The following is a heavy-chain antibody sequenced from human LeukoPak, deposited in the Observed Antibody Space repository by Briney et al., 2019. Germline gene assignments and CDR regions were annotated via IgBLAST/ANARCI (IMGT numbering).Heavy chain of an antibody. Sequence: GGSLRLSCAASGFTFSGSAMHWVRQASGKGLEWVGRIRSKANSYATAYAASVKGRFTISRDDSKNTAYLQMNSLKTEDTAVYYCARVKSRIHLWLAEFDSWGQGTLVTVSS. CDR3: ARVKSRIHLWLAEFDS. J-gene: IGHJ4*02. CDR2: IRSKANSYAT. CDR1: GFTFSGSA. D-gene: IGHD5-18*01. V-gene: IGHV3-73*01.